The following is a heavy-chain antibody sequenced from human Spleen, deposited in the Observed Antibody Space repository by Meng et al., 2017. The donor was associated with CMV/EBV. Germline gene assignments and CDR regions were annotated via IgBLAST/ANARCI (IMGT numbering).Heavy chain of an antibody. V-gene: IGHV4-4*07. CDR2: IYTSGST. Sequence: LTGPVSGGSISGYYWSWIRQPAGKGLEWIGRIYTSGSTNYNPSLKSRVTMSVDTSKNQFSLKLSSVTAADTAVYCCARGGLEGWYFDLWGRGTLVTVSS. J-gene: IGHJ2*01. CDR3: ARGGLEGWYFDL. CDR1: GGSISGYY. D-gene: IGHD5-12*01.